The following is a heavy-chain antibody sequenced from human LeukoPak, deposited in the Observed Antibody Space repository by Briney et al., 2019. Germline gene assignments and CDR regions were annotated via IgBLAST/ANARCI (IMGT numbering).Heavy chain of an antibody. J-gene: IGHJ4*02. CDR2: ISSSSSYR. D-gene: IGHD6-6*01. CDR3: ARAGIFSSSYGISWDY. CDR1: GFTFSSYT. V-gene: IGHV3-21*01. Sequence: GGSLRLSCAASGFTFSSYTMNWVRQAPGKGLEWVSSISSSSSYRYYADSAKGRFTISRDNAKNSLYLQMNSLRAEDTAVYYCARAGIFSSSYGISWDYWGQGALVAVSS.